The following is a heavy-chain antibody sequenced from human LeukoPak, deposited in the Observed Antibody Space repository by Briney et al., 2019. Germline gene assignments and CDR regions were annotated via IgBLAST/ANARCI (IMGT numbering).Heavy chain of an antibody. Sequence: GGSLRLSCAASGFPFSSYAMSWVRQAPGKGLEWVSVISDSGGRTYSAASVKGRFTISRDNSRDTLYLQMNSLRAEDTAVYYCARTYCIGSSCPGVFEYWGQGTLVTVSS. J-gene: IGHJ4*02. V-gene: IGHV3-23*01. CDR3: ARTYCIGSSCPGVFEY. CDR2: ISDSGGRT. D-gene: IGHD2-15*01. CDR1: GFPFSSYA.